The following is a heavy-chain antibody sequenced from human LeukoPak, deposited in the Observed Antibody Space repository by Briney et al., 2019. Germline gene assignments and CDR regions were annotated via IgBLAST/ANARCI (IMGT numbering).Heavy chain of an antibody. J-gene: IGHJ4*02. D-gene: IGHD4-11*01. V-gene: IGHV3-30*18. CDR3: AKDRLAYSKYPCHY. Sequence: GGSLTLSCAASGFTFSSYGMHWVRQAPGKGLEWLAVISYDGSNKYYADSVKRRFPISRDNTKNTLYLQMDSLRAEHSAVYCCAKDRLAYSKYPCHYWGQGTLVTVAS. CDR2: ISYDGSNK. CDR1: GFTFSSYG.